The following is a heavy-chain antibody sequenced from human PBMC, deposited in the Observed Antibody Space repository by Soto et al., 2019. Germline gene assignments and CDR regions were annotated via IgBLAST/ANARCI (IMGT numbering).Heavy chain of an antibody. D-gene: IGHD3-10*01. CDR2: THHSGST. CDR3: ARQGFGATHGLVDV. CDR1: GDSVSTHYW. V-gene: IGHV4-4*03. Sequence: PPETLSLTCAVSGDSVSTHYWWSWVRQSPGKGLEWIGETHHSGSTHYNPSLNSRVTISVDKSKNDFSLKLTSVTVADTALYYCARQGFGATHGLVDVWGQGTTVTVSS. J-gene: IGHJ6*02.